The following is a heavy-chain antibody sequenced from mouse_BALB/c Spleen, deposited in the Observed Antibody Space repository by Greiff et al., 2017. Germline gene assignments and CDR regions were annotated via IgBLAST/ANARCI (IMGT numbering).Heavy chain of an antibody. J-gene: IGHJ2*01. CDR1: GDSITSGY. Sequence: VQLKESGPSLVKPSQTLSLTCSVTGDSITSGYWNWIRKFPGNKLEYMGYISYSGSTYYDPSLKSRISITRDTSKNQYYLQLNSVTTEDTATYYCARTVVARRGFDYWGQGTTLTVSS. V-gene: IGHV3-8*02. CDR2: ISYSGST. CDR3: ARTVVARRGFDY. D-gene: IGHD1-1*01.